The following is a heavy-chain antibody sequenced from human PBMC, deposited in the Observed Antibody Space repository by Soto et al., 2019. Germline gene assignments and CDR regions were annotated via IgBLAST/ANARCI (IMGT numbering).Heavy chain of an antibody. CDR3: ARHEITMVRGVISGAFDI. Sequence: QLQLQESGSGLVKPSQTLSLTCAVSGGSISSGGYSWSWIRQPPGKGLEWIGYIYYSGSPYYNPYLKSRVTISVDRCKNQFSLKLSSVTAADTAVYYCARHEITMVRGVISGAFDIWGQGTMVTVSS. J-gene: IGHJ3*02. CDR1: GGSISSGGYS. CDR2: IYYSGSP. V-gene: IGHV4-30-2*01. D-gene: IGHD3-10*01.